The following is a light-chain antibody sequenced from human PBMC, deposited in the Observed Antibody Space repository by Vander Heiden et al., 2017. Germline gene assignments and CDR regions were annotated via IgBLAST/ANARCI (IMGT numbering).Light chain of an antibody. V-gene: IGLV6-57*02. CDR1: SGSIASKY. CDR3: QSYDSSNQGVV. J-gene: IGLJ3*02. CDR2: EDN. Sequence: NFMLTQPHSVSESPGKTVTISCTGSSGSIASKYVQWYQQRPGSAPTTVIYEDNQRPSGVPDRFSGSIDSSSNSASLTISGLKTEDEADYYCQSYDSSNQGVVFGGGTKLTVL.